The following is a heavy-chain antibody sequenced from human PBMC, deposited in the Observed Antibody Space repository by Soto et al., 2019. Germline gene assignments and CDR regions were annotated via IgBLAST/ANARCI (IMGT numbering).Heavy chain of an antibody. V-gene: IGHV4-30-2*01. J-gene: IGHJ5*02. CDR3: ARDASPPGECSGGSCYNWFDP. CDR1: GGSISSGGYS. Sequence: TLSLTCAVSGGSISSGGYSWSWIRQPPGKGLEWIGYIYHSGSTYYNPSLKSRVTISVDRSKNQFSLKLSSVTAADTAVYYCARDASPPGECSGGSCYNWFDPWGQGTLVTVSS. CDR2: IYHSGST. D-gene: IGHD2-15*01.